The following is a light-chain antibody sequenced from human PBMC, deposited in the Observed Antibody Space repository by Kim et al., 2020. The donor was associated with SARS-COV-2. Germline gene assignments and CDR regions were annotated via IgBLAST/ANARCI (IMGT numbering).Light chain of an antibody. V-gene: IGKV1-39*01. CDR3: QQTYST. Sequence: DIQMTQTPSSLSASVGDRVTITCRASQSIKNYLNWYQQKPGKAPNLLIYGASNLQSGVPSRFSGGGSGTEFTLTISSLQPEDSATCYCQQTYSTFGQGTKLEI. CDR1: QSIKNY. CDR2: GAS. J-gene: IGKJ2*01.